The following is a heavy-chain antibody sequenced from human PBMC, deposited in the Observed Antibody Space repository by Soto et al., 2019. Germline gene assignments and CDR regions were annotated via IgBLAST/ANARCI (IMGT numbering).Heavy chain of an antibody. V-gene: IGHV1-18*01. D-gene: IGHD3-3*01. CDR2: ISAYNGKI. CDR1: GYTFTNYG. J-gene: IGHJ6*02. Sequence: QVQLVPSGAAVREPGASVTVSCKASGYTFTNYGISWVRQAPGQGLEWIGWISAYNGKIDYAQKVQGRVTLTTDTSTSIAFMELRRLRSDDTAVYYCARETIPQINYYGTDVWGQGTTVTVSS. CDR3: ARETIPQINYYGTDV.